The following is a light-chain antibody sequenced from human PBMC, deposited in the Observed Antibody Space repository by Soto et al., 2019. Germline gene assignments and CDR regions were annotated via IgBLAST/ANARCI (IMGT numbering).Light chain of an antibody. Sequence: QSVLTQPHSASGTPGQRVTISCSGSSSNIGTSSVHWFQQLPGTAPKLLISTTNQRPSGVPERFSGSKSGTSASLAISGLQFEEEAEYYGAAGDDSLNGHVFGTGTKVTVL. CDR2: TTN. CDR3: AAGDDSLNGHV. J-gene: IGLJ1*01. CDR1: SSNIGTSS. V-gene: IGLV1-44*01.